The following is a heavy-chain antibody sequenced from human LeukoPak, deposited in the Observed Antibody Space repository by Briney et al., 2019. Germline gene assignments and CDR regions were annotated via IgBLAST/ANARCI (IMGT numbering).Heavy chain of an antibody. CDR1: GGSISSGSYY. Sequence: PSETLSLTCTVSGGSISSGSYYWSWIRQQPGKGLEWIGYIHYSGDTYYNPSLKRRVTISVDTSKNQFSLKLSSVTAADTAVYYCARTIATGLKYLKDWGQGSLVTVAS. CDR2: IHYSGDT. D-gene: IGHD2-21*01. J-gene: IGHJ4*02. V-gene: IGHV4-31*03. CDR3: ARTIATGLKYLKD.